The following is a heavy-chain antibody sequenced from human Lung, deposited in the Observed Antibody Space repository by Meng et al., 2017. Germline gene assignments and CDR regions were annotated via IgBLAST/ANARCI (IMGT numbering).Heavy chain of an antibody. Sequence: RVASGGGLVQPGGSLTLSCAASGFSFSSYAMSWVRHAPGKGLEWVSALSGGGFTTYYADSVKGRFAISRHNSKNTLYLQMNSLRAEDTALYYCAKYSYGLGDYLDYWGQGALVTVSS. V-gene: IGHV3-23*04. CDR3: AKYSYGLGDYLDY. CDR1: GFSFSSYA. D-gene: IGHD3-10*01. CDR2: LSGGGFTT. J-gene: IGHJ4*02.